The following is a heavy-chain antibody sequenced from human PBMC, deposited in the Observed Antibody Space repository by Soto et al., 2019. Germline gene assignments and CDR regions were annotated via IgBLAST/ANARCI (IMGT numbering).Heavy chain of an antibody. CDR2: ISSSSSYI. CDR3: ARVFGLYCSSTSCYGDY. J-gene: IGHJ4*02. V-gene: IGHV3-21*01. Sequence: GGSLRLSCAASGFTFSSYSMNWVRQAPGKGLEWVSSISSSSSYIYYADSVKGRFTISRDNAKNSLYLQMNSLRAEDTAVYYCARVFGLYCSSTSCYGDYWGQGTLVTVSS. D-gene: IGHD2-2*01. CDR1: GFTFSSYS.